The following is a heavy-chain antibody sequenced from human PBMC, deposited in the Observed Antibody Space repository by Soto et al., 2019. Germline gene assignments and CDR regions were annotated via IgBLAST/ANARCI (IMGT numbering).Heavy chain of an antibody. CDR3: ARLPYSSSWYYYYYGMDG. V-gene: IGHV5-51*01. CDR1: GYSFTSYW. J-gene: IGHJ6*02. Sequence: PGESLKICCKGSGYSFTSYWIGWVRQMPGKGLEWMGIIYPGDSDTRYSPSFQGQVTISADKSISTAYLQWSSLKASDTAMYYCARLPYSSSWYYYYYGMDGWGQRSTVTVSS. CDR2: IYPGDSDT. D-gene: IGHD6-13*01.